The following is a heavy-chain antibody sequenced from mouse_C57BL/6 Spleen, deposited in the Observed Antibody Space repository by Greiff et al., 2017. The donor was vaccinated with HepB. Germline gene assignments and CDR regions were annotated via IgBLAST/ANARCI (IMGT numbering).Heavy chain of an antibody. J-gene: IGHJ2*01. CDR3: AMSPYGNLDY. D-gene: IGHD2-1*01. V-gene: IGHV1-52*01. Sequence: QVQLQQPGAELVRPGSSVKLSCKASGYTFTSYWMHWVKQRPIQGLEWIGNIDPSDSETHYNQKFKDKATLTVDKSSSTAYMQLSSLTSEDSAVYYCAMSPYGNLDYWGQGTTLTVSS. CDR2: IDPSDSET. CDR1: GYTFTSYW.